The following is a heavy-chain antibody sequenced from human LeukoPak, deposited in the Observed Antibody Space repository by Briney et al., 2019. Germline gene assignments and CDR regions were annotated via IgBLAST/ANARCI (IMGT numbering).Heavy chain of an antibody. CDR2: IKQDGSEK. J-gene: IGHJ3*02. V-gene: IGHV3-7*01. Sequence: PGGSLRLSSAASGFTFKSYWMSWVRQAPGKGLEWVANIKQDGSEKYYVDSVKGRFTISRDNTENSLSLQMNSLRGEDTALYFCAGSGRLGASDIWGHGAMVTVSS. CDR3: AGSGRLGASDI. D-gene: IGHD3-10*01. CDR1: GFTFKSYW.